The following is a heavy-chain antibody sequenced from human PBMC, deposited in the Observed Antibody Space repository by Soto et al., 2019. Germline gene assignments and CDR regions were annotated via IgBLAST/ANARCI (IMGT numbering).Heavy chain of an antibody. V-gene: IGHV4-4*07. CDR3: AREGSYSAYNFAHGIQLWSFDF. CDR2: IFSSGST. J-gene: IGHJ4*02. CDR1: GGSINTFY. D-gene: IGHD5-12*01. Sequence: SETLSLTCTVSGGSINTFYWSWVRQPAGKGLEWIGRIFSSGSTSFNPSLESRVAMSVDTSKNHFSLNLSSVTAADMAVYYCAREGSYSAYNFAHGIQLWSFDFWGQGALVTVYS.